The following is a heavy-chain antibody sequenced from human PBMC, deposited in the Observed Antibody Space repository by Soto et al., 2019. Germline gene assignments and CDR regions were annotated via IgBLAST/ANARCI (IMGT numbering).Heavy chain of an antibody. CDR3: ARGRDSGSYYGLYYFYY. Sequence: SETLSLTCTVSGASISRYYWSWIRQSPGKGLEWIGCLYNTGSTIYNPSLKSRVTISVDTSKNQFSLKMNSVTAADTAVYYCARGRDSGSYYGLYYFYYWGQGTLVTVSS. CDR2: LYNTGST. J-gene: IGHJ4*02. V-gene: IGHV4-59*01. D-gene: IGHD1-26*01. CDR1: GASISRYY.